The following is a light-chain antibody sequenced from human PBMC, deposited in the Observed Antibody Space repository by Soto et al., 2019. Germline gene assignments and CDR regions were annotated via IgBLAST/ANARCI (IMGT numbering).Light chain of an antibody. CDR3: CSYAGSGPFWV. Sequence: QSALTQPASVSGSPGQAITISCTGTSSDVGTYKLVSWYQQHPGKAPKLMIYEGSKRPAGVSNRFSGSKSGNTASLTISGLQAEDEADYYFCSYAGSGPFWVFGTGTKVTVL. V-gene: IGLV2-23*03. CDR1: SSDVGTYKL. J-gene: IGLJ1*01. CDR2: EGS.